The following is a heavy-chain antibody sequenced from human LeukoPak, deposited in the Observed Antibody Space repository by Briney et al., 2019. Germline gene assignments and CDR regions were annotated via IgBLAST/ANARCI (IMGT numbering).Heavy chain of an antibody. J-gene: IGHJ4*02. V-gene: IGHV3-21*01. CDR3: ANSRTARKDFDY. D-gene: IGHD2-15*01. CDR1: GFTFSSYS. Sequence: PGGSLRLSCAASGFTFSSYSMNWVRQAPGKGLEWVSSISSSSSYIYYADSVKGRFTISRDNAKNSLYLQMNSLRAEDTAAYYCANSRTARKDFDYWGQGTLVTVSS. CDR2: ISSSSSYI.